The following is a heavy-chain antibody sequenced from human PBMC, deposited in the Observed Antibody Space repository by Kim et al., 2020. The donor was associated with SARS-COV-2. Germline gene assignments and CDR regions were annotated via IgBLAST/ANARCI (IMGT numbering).Heavy chain of an antibody. J-gene: IGHJ4*02. V-gene: IGHV3-13*01. D-gene: IGHD4-17*01. CDR3: ARASVRSFVFDY. Sequence: YPGSVNGRFTISRENAKKSLYLQMNSLRAGDTAVYYCARASVRSFVFDYWGQGTLVTVSS.